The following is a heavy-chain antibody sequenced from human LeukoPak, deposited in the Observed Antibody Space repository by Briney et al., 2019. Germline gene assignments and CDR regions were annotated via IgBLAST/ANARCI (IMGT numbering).Heavy chain of an antibody. V-gene: IGHV3-49*04. D-gene: IGHD3-22*01. J-gene: IGHJ3*02. CDR2: IRSKAYGGTT. Sequence: PGGSLGLSCTASGFTFGDYAMSWVRQAPGKGVEWVGFIRSKAYGGTTEYAASVKGRFTISRDDSKSIAYLQMNSLKTEDTAVYYCTRGIQYYYDSSGLSLSLAAFDIWGQGTMVTVSS. CDR1: GFTFGDYA. CDR3: TRGIQYYYDSSGLSLSLAAFDI.